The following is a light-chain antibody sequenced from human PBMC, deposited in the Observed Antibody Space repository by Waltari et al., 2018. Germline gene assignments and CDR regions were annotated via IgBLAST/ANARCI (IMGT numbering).Light chain of an antibody. CDR1: SLSSYY. CDR3: NSRDSSGNQV. CDR2: GKS. Sequence: SSELTQDPAVSVPLGQTVRITCQGNSLSSYYASWYQQKPGQAPVLVIYGKSNRPSGIPDRFSGSSSGNTASLTITGAQAEDEADYYCNSRDSSGNQVFGGGTKLTVL. J-gene: IGLJ2*01. V-gene: IGLV3-19*01.